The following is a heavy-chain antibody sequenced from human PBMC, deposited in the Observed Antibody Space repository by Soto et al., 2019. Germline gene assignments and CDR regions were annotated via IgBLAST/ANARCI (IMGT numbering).Heavy chain of an antibody. CDR2: IKSKPDGGTI. D-gene: IGHD6-13*01. J-gene: IGHJ4*02. CDR3: TIGWYFDY. Sequence: GGSLRLSCVGSGFTYTNAWVNWVRQAPGTGLEWVGRIKSKPDGGTIDYAAPVKGRFTISRDDSKNTLHLQMSSLKIEDTAVYYCTIGWYFDYWGQGAPVTVSS. CDR1: GFTYTNAW. V-gene: IGHV3-15*01.